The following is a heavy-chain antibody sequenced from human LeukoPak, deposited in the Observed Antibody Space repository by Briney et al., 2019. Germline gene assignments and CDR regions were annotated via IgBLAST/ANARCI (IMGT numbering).Heavy chain of an antibody. CDR3: ARAGAEAATYGMPFDY. CDR1: GGTFSSYA. V-gene: IGHV1-69*13. Sequence: GASVKVSCKASGGTFSSYAISWVRQAPGQGLEWMGGIIPIFGTANYAQKFQGRVTITADESTSTAYMELSSLRSEDTAVYYCARAGAEAATYGMPFDYWGQGTLVTVSS. J-gene: IGHJ4*02. CDR2: IIPIFGTA. D-gene: IGHD6-13*01.